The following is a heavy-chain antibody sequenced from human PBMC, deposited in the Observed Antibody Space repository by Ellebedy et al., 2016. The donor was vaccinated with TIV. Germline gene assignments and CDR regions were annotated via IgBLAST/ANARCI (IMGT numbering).Heavy chain of an antibody. Sequence: MPSETLSLTCSVSGASISRGTHYWGWIRQPPGKGLEWVGNVYSTGTTNYNPSLMSRATISVDTSKNEFSLRLTSLTAGDTAVYFCARRAGTFSSRWYYFDHWGQGTLVTVSS. CDR2: VYSTGTT. CDR1: GASISRGTHY. J-gene: IGHJ4*02. D-gene: IGHD6-13*01. CDR3: ARRAGTFSSRWYYFDH. V-gene: IGHV4-39*01.